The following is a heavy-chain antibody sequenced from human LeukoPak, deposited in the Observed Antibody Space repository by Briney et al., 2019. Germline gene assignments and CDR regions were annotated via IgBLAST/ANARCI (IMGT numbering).Heavy chain of an antibody. V-gene: IGHV1-46*01. CDR2: INPSGGST. J-gene: IGHJ5*02. CDR3: ATSGGQGWFDP. Sequence: ASVKVSCKASGYTFTSYYMHWVRQAPGQGLEWMGIINPSGGSTSYAQKFQGRVTMTEDTSTDTAYMELSSLRSEDTAVYYCATSGGQGWFDPWGQGTLVTVSS. D-gene: IGHD3-10*01. CDR1: GYTFTSYY.